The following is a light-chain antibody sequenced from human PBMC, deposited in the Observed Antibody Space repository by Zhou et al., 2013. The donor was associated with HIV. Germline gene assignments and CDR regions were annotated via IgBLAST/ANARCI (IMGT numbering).Light chain of an antibody. Sequence: EILMTQSPATLSASPGERATLSCRASQSVSNNLAWYQQKPGQAPRLLIYGASTRATGIPARFSGRGSGTEFTLTINSMQSEDFASYYCRQHNTLPQTFGQGTKVEIK. J-gene: IGKJ1*01. CDR2: GAS. CDR3: RQHNTLPQT. V-gene: IGKV3-15*01. CDR1: QSVSNN.